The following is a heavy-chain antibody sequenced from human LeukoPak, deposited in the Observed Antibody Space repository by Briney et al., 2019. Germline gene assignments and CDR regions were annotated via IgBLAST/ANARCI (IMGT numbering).Heavy chain of an antibody. CDR3: ARSPNYKGYFDY. J-gene: IGHJ4*02. Sequence: GGSLRLSCAASGFTFTDVYMSWIRQSPGKGLEWVSYISSFSSTIYYADSVMGRFTISRDNAKNSLYLQMNSLRAEDTAVYYCARSPNYKGYFDYWGQGTLVTVSS. V-gene: IGHV3-11*04. CDR2: ISSFSSTI. D-gene: IGHD3-10*01. CDR1: GFTFTDVY.